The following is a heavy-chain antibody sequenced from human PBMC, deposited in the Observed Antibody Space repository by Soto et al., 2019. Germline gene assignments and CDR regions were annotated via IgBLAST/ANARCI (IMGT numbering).Heavy chain of an antibody. Sequence: GGSLRLSCSASGFTFSSYEMNWVRQAPGKGLEWVSYISSSGSTIYYADSVKGRFTISRDNAKNSLYLQMNSLRAEDTAVYYCARDDLGYCSSTSCYTGLINYYYYGMDVWGQGTTVTVSS. J-gene: IGHJ6*02. CDR3: ARDDLGYCSSTSCYTGLINYYYYGMDV. CDR1: GFTFSSYE. CDR2: ISSSGSTI. V-gene: IGHV3-48*03. D-gene: IGHD2-2*02.